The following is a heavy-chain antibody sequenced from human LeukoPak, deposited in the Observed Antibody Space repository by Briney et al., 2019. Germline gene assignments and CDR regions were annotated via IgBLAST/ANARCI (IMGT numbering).Heavy chain of an antibody. D-gene: IGHD3-22*01. J-gene: IGHJ6*02. CDR3: GRTYDSSGLYYYYYGMDV. V-gene: IGHV3-11*01. Sequence: GGSLRLSCAASGFTFSDYYMSWIRQAPGKGLEWVSYISSSGSTIYYADSVKGRFTISRDNAKNSLYLQMNSLRAEDTAVYCCGRTYDSSGLYYYYYGMDVWGQGTTVTVSS. CDR2: ISSSGSTI. CDR1: GFTFSDYY.